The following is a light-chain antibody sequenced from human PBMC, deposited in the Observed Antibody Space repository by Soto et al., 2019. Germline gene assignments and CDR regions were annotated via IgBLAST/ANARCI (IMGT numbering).Light chain of an antibody. CDR1: SSDVGSYNL. CDR3: CSYAGSSTLGV. V-gene: IGLV2-23*01. J-gene: IGLJ1*01. CDR2: EGS. Sequence: HSPLTQFSSVCGSPGQSSSISCTGTSSDVGSYNLVSWYQQHPGKAPKLMIYEGSKRPSGVSNRFSGSKSGKKASLTISGLQAEDEADYYCCSYAGSSTLGVFGTGTKVTV.